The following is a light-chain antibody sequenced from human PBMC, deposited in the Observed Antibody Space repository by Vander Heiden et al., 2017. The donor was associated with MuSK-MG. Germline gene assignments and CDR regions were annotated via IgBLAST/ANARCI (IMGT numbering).Light chain of an antibody. CDR3: QTWHYVQPPYT. CDR2: DAS. CDR1: QGISSA. J-gene: IGKJ2*01. V-gene: IGKV1-13*02. Sequence: GDSVTITCRASQGISSALAWYQQKPGKAPKLLIDDASSLESGVPSRFSGSGSGTAFTLTIRSRQTEAFAAYYCQTWHYVQPPYTFGHGTKLEIK.